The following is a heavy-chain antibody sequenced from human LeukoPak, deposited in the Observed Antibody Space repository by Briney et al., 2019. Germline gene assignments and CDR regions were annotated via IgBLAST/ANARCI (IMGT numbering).Heavy chain of an antibody. CDR1: GGSISSGSYY. Sequence: SQTLSLTCTVSGGSISSGSYYWSWIRQPPGKGLEWIGYIYYSGSTYYNPSLKSRVTISVDTSKNQFSLKLSSVTAADTAVYYCARGVVVAATPLYFDYWGQGTLVTVSS. CDR3: ARGVVVAATPLYFDY. V-gene: IGHV4-30-4*08. CDR2: IYYSGST. D-gene: IGHD2-15*01. J-gene: IGHJ4*02.